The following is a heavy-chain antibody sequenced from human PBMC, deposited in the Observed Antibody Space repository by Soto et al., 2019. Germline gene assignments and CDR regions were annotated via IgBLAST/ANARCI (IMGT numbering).Heavy chain of an antibody. Sequence: SETLSLTCAVSGGSINSRYWWSWIRQPPGKGLEWIGSIYYSGSTHYSPSLKSRIIMSIDTSTNQFSLKLTSVTAADTAVYYCTRHEGGAAADRPLDYWGQGTLVTVSS. CDR1: GGSINSRYW. CDR2: IYYSGST. V-gene: IGHV4-39*01. D-gene: IGHD6-13*01. CDR3: TRHEGGAAADRPLDY. J-gene: IGHJ4*02.